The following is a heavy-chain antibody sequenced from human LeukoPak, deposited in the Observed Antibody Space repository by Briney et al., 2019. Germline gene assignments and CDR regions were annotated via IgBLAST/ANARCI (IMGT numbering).Heavy chain of an antibody. CDR3: AKSTHMVRGVISFFDY. Sequence: GGSLRLSRAASGFTFSSYAMSWVRQAPGKGLEWVSAISGSGGSTYYADSVKGRFTISRDNSKNTLYLQMNSLRAEDTAVYYCAKSTHMVRGVISFFDYWGQGTLVTVSS. CDR2: ISGSGGST. D-gene: IGHD3-10*01. J-gene: IGHJ4*02. V-gene: IGHV3-23*01. CDR1: GFTFSSYA.